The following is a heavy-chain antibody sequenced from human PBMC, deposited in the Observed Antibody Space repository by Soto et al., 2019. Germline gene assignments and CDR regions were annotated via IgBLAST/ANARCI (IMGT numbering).Heavy chain of an antibody. CDR3: ARDLRRNSGSYFDY. D-gene: IGHD1-26*01. CDR2: IDSSSGYT. V-gene: IGHV3-11*05. Sequence: GRSLRLSCAASGFRFSDYYMSWIRQAPGKGLEWISYIDSSSGYTNYADSVKGRFTISRDNAKNSLYLQVSSLRAEDTAIYYCARDLRRNSGSYFDYWGQGTPVTVSS. CDR1: GFRFSDYY. J-gene: IGHJ4*02.